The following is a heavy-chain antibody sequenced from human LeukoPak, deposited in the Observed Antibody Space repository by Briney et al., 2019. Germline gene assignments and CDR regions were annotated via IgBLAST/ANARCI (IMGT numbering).Heavy chain of an antibody. CDR3: ARGGYSYGYSFDY. J-gene: IGHJ4*02. CDR1: GGTFSSYA. D-gene: IGHD5-18*01. V-gene: IGHV1-69*05. Sequence: SVKVSCKASGGTFSSYAISWVRQAPGRGLEWMGRIIPIFGTANYAQKFQGRVTITTDESTSTAYMELSSLRSEDTAVYYCARGGYSYGYSFDYWGQGTLVTVSS. CDR2: IIPIFGTA.